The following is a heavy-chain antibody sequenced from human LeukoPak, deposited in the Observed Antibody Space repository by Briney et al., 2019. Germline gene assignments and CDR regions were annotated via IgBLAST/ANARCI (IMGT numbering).Heavy chain of an antibody. D-gene: IGHD6-13*01. CDR3: SAAAGTKDY. Sequence: GGSLRLSCAASGFNFRQAWMSWVRQAPGKGLEWVSVIYSGGSTYYADSVKGRFTISRHNSKNTLYLQMNSLRAEDTAVYYCSAAAGTKDYWGQGTLVTVSS. CDR1: GFNFRQAW. J-gene: IGHJ4*02. V-gene: IGHV3-53*04. CDR2: IYSGGST.